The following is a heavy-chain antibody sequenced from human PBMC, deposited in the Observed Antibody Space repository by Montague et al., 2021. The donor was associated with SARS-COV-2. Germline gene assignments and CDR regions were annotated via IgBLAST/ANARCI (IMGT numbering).Heavy chain of an antibody. CDR2: IYYSGST. D-gene: IGHD3-3*01. V-gene: IGHV4-59*08. Sequence: SETLSLTCTVSGGSIGSYYWSWIRQPPGKGLEWIGYIYYSGSTNYNPSLKSRVTISVDTSKNQFSLKLSSVTAADTAVYYCATLPSSITIFGVVQGYYFDDWGQGTLVTVSS. CDR1: GGSIGSYY. CDR3: ATLPSSITIFGVVQGYYFDD. J-gene: IGHJ4*02.